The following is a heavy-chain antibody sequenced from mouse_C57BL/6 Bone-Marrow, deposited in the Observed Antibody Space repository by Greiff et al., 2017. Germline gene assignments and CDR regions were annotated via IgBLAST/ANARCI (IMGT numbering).Heavy chain of an antibody. CDR2: IFPGSGST. CDR1: GYTFTDYY. D-gene: IGHD2-10*02. J-gene: IGHJ4*01. CDR3: AREGVCLYAMDY. Sequence: QVQLKQSGPELVKPGASVKISCKASGYTFTDYYINWVKQRPGQGLEWIGWIFPGSGSTYYNEKFKGKATLTVDKSSSTAYMLLSSLTSEDSAVDVCAREGVCLYAMDYWGQGTSVTVSS. V-gene: IGHV1-75*01.